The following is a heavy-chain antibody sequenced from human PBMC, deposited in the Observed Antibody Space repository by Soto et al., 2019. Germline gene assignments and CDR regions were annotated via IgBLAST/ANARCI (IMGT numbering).Heavy chain of an antibody. J-gene: IGHJ3*02. CDR3: ARVDLPLRSGAFDI. CDR1: GGSIRSSDYY. V-gene: IGHV4-39*07. D-gene: IGHD4-17*01. CDR2: IYYSGST. Sequence: PSETLSLTCTVSGGSIRSSDYYWGWIRQPPGEGLEWIGSIYYSGSTNYNPSLKSRVTISVDTSKNQFSLKLSSVTAADTAVYYCARVDLPLRSGAFDIWGQGTMVTVSS.